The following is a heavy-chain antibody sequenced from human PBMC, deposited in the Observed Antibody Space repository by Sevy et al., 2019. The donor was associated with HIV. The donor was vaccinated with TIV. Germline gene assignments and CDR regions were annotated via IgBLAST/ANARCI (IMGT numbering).Heavy chain of an antibody. D-gene: IGHD2-2*01. Sequence: GESLKISCKASGYSFTKYWIGWVRQMPGKGLEWMGIIYPGDSDIRYSPSFPGQVTFSVDKSISTAYLQWSSLKASDTAMYYCARQILGDSSTWYFLDAFDIWGQGTMVTVS. CDR3: ARQILGDSSTWYFLDAFDI. V-gene: IGHV5-51*01. CDR2: IYPGDSDI. CDR1: GYSFTKYW. J-gene: IGHJ3*02.